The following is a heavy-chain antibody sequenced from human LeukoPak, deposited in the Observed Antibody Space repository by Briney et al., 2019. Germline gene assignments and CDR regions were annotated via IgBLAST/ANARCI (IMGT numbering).Heavy chain of an antibody. V-gene: IGHV3-30*04. CDR2: ISYDGNKE. CDR3: ASLASGSSGQPFDF. CDR1: GFTFSLYS. D-gene: IGHD6-19*01. J-gene: IGHJ4*02. Sequence: PGGSLRLSCVASGFTFSLYSMHWVRQAPGKGLEWVAVISYDGNKESHAESLKGRFSISRDNSKNMLFVQMSSLRYDDTAVSSCASLASGSSGQPFDFWGQGTLVTVSS.